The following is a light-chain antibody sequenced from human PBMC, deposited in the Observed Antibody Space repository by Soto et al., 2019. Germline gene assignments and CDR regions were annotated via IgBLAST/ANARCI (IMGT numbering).Light chain of an antibody. J-gene: IGKJ5*01. V-gene: IGKV3-15*01. Sequence: ERVMLQSTDPGSVSPGERSTLSCRAIQSVSSNLAWYQQKPGQAPRLLIYGASTRATGIPARFSGSGSGTEFTLTISSLQSEDFAVYYCQQYNNWPTAITFGQGTRLEVK. CDR3: QQYNNWPTAIT. CDR2: GAS. CDR1: QSVSSN.